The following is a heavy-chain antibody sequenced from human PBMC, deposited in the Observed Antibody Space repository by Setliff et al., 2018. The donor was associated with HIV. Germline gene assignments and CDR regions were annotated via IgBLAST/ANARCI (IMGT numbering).Heavy chain of an antibody. CDR1: GGSFSGYY. V-gene: IGHV4-34*01. CDR2: INHNGST. D-gene: IGHD2-15*01. CDR3: AGFRGGSFHS. Sequence: SETLSLTCAVYGGSFSGYYWSWIRQPPGKGLEWIGEINHNGSTNCNPSFKSRVTISVDTSKNQFSLKLRSVTAADTAVYYCAGFRGGSFHSWGQGTLVTVSS. J-gene: IGHJ4*02.